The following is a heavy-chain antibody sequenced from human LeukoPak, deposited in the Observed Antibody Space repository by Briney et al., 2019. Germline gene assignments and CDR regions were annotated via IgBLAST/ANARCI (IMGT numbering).Heavy chain of an antibody. CDR3: ARQEGRGYRPFDY. D-gene: IGHD5-12*01. CDR2: IYYSGST. CDR1: GGSISSGGYY. V-gene: IGHV4-31*03. Sequence: PSETLSLTCTVSGGSISSGGYYWSWIRQHPGKGLEWIGYIYYSGSTYYNPSLKSRVTISVDTSKNQFSLKLSSVTAADTAVYYCARQEGRGYRPFDYLGQGTLVTVSS. J-gene: IGHJ4*02.